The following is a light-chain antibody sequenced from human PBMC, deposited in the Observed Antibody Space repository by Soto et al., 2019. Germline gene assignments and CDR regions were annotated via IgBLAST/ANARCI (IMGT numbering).Light chain of an antibody. V-gene: IGKV3-15*01. CDR1: QSVASN. CDR3: QQYHNWPPQYT. CDR2: GAS. J-gene: IGKJ2*01. Sequence: EIVMTQSPASLSVSPGDGATLSCRASQSVASNVAWYQQKPGQGPRLLIHGASTRAAGVPARFSGSGSETDITLTISSLQSEDFAVYYCQQYHNWPPQYTFGQGTKLQIK.